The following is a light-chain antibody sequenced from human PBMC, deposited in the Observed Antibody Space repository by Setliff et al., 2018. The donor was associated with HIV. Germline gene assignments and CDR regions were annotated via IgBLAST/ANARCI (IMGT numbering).Light chain of an antibody. CDR3: CSYAGTDTYV. V-gene: IGLV2-23*01. CDR2: EAN. Sequence: QSALTQPPSVSGSPGQSIIISCTGTINNIGSYNRVSWYQQRPGTAPKLIIFEANKRPSGVSNRSSGSKSGSTASLAISGLQADDEGDYYCCSYAGTDTYVFGSGTKVTVL. J-gene: IGLJ1*01. CDR1: INNIGSYNR.